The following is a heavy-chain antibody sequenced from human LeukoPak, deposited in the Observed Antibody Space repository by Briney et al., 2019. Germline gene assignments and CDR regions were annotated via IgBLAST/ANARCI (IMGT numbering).Heavy chain of an antibody. CDR1: GGSISSYY. CDR3: ARRIIVATIDY. V-gene: IGHV4-59*08. J-gene: IGHJ4*02. D-gene: IGHD5-12*01. Sequence: PSETLSLTCTVSGGSISSYYWSWIRQPPGKGLEWIGYIYYSGSTNYNPSLKSRVTISVDTSKNQFSLKLSSVTAADTAVYYCARRIIVATIDYWGQGTLVTVSS. CDR2: IYYSGST.